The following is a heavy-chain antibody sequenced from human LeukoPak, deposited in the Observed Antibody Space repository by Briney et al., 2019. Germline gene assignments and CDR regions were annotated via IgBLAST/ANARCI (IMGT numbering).Heavy chain of an antibody. CDR1: GXKFTSYW. J-gene: IGHJ4*02. V-gene: IGHV5-51*01. D-gene: IGHD4-17*01. CDR2: IYPGDSDT. Sequence: GESLKISCKSSGXKFTSYWIGWVRQMPGKGLEWMGIIYPGDSDTRYSPSFQGQVTISADKSDSTAYLQWSSLEASDTAMYYCARLYGDYGPIDSWGQGTLVTVSS. CDR3: ARLYGDYGPIDS.